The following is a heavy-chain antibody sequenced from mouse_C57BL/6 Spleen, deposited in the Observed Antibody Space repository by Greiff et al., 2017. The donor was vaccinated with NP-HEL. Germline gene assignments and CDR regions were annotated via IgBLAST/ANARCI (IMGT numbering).Heavy chain of an antibody. J-gene: IGHJ1*03. CDR2: ISSGGSYT. V-gene: IGHV5-6*01. D-gene: IGHD1-1*01. Sequence: EVQRVESGGDLVKPGGSLKLSCAASGFAFSSYGMSWVRQTPDKRLEWVATISSGGSYTYYPDSVKGRFTISRDNAKNTLYLQMSSLKSEDTAMYYCASITTVVVPYWYFDVWGTGTTVTVSS. CDR3: ASITTVVVPYWYFDV. CDR1: GFAFSSYG.